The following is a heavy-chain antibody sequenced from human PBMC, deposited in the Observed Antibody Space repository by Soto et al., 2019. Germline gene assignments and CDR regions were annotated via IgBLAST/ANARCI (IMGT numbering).Heavy chain of an antibody. J-gene: IGHJ4*02. D-gene: IGHD3-22*01. Sequence: ASVQVSCKASGYTFPNYYMHWVRQAPGQGLEWMGIINPSGGSTSYAQKFQGRVTMTRDTSTSTVYMELSSLRSEDTAVYYGARSYDSSGYYLDYWGQGTLVTVSS. CDR3: ARSYDSSGYYLDY. CDR1: GYTFPNYY. CDR2: INPSGGST. V-gene: IGHV1-46*01.